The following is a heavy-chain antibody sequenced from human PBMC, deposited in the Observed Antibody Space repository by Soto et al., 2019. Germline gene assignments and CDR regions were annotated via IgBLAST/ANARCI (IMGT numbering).Heavy chain of an antibody. Sequence: SVTVSCTTSAGTLSSYAISWVRQAPGQGLEWMGGIIPIFGTANYAQKFQGRVTITADESTSTAYMELSSLRSEDTAVYYCASGYSYGSPDYYGMDVWGQGTTVTVSS. D-gene: IGHD5-18*01. CDR1: AGTLSSYA. V-gene: IGHV1-69*13. J-gene: IGHJ6*02. CDR2: IIPIFGTA. CDR3: ASGYSYGSPDYYGMDV.